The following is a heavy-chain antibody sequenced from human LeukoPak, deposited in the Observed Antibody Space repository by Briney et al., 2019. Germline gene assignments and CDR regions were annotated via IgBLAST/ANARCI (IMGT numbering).Heavy chain of an antibody. CDR1: GFTVSSNY. J-gene: IGHJ4*02. V-gene: IGHV3-66*01. D-gene: IGHD2-2*01. CDR2: IYSGGST. Sequence: GGSLRLSCAASGFTVSSNYMSWVRQAPGKGLEWVSVIYSGGSTYYADSVKGRFTISRDNSKNTLYLQMNSLRAEDTAVYYCAKDLVPEAPYFDYWGQGTLVTVSS. CDR3: AKDLVPEAPYFDY.